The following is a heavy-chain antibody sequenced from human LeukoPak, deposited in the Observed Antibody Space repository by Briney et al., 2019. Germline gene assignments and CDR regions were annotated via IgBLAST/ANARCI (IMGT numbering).Heavy chain of an antibody. D-gene: IGHD3-22*01. V-gene: IGHV3-7*01. CDR3: ARNQEIDYYDSSGFYWGVEY. J-gene: IGHJ4*02. Sequence: PGGSLRLSCAASGFTFSSYAMSWVRQAPGKGLEWVANIKQDETEKFYLGSVKGRFTISRDNAKNSLHLQMDSLRVEDTAVYYCARNQEIDYYDSSGFYWGVEYWGQGTLVTVSS. CDR2: IKQDETEK. CDR1: GFTFSSYA.